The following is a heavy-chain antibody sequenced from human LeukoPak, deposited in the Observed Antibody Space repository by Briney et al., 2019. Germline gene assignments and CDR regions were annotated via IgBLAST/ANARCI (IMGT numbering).Heavy chain of an antibody. CDR2: IDPSGGST. D-gene: IGHD3-16*01. J-gene: IGHJ4*02. CDR1: GYTFTSYY. V-gene: IGHV1-46*01. CDR3: AGDMRDYVSFRY. Sequence: ASVKVSCKASGYTFTSYYMHWVRQAPGQGLEWMGIIDPSGGSTSYAQKFQGRVTMTRDTSTSTVYMELSSLRSEDTAVYYCAGDMRDYVSFRYWGQGTLVTVSS.